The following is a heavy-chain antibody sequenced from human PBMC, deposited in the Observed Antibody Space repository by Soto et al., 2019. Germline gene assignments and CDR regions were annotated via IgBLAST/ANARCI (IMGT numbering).Heavy chain of an antibody. CDR2: INPRGGRT. CDR1: GYSFRDYD. Sequence: ASVKVSCKTSGYSFRDYDIHWLRQAPGQGLEWMGMINPRGGRTTYAQNFQGRVTMTRDTSTSTVYMEVTSLRSEDRAVYYCARGGYSNNYYGMDVWGQGTTVTVSS. CDR3: ARGGYSNNYYGMDV. V-gene: IGHV1-46*01. D-gene: IGHD4-4*01. J-gene: IGHJ6*02.